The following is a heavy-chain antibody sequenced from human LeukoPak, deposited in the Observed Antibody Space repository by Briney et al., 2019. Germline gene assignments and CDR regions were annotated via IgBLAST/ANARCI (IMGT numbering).Heavy chain of an antibody. CDR1: GFTFSSYW. D-gene: IGHD3-22*01. CDR3: ARAWGSSGAHFDY. J-gene: IGHJ4*02. V-gene: IGHV3-7*01. Sequence: GGSLRLSCAASGFTFSSYWMSWVRQAPGKGPEWVANIKQDGSEKYYVDSVKGRFTISRDNAKNSLYLQMNSLRVEDTAAYYCARAWGSSGAHFDYWGQGTLVTVSS. CDR2: IKQDGSEK.